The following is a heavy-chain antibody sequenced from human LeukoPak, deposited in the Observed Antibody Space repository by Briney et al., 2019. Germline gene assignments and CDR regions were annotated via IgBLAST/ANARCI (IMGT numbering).Heavy chain of an antibody. J-gene: IGHJ5*02. CDR3: ARVLTMIVADNWFDP. CDR1: GYTFTGYY. D-gene: IGHD3-22*01. CDR2: INPNSGGT. Sequence: GASVKVSCKASGYTFTGYYMHWVRQAPGQGPEWMGWINPNSGGTNYAQKFQGRVTMTRDTSISTAYMELSRLRSDDTAVYYCARVLTMIVADNWFDPWGQGTLVTVSS. V-gene: IGHV1-2*02.